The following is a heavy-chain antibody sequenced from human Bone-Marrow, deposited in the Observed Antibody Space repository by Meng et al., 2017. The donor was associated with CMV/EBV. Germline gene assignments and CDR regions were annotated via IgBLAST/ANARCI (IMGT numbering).Heavy chain of an antibody. CDR1: GFTFSKAW. Sequence: GESLKISCEASGFTFSKAWMSWVRQAVGKRLEWVGRIKSITDGGTTHYAAPVKDRFTISRDDSKNTLYLQMNSLKTEDTAVYYCTPDTPPHWVFDHWGQGTLVTVPS. J-gene: IGHJ4*02. D-gene: IGHD7-27*01. CDR2: IKSITDGGTT. CDR3: TPDTPPHWVFDH. V-gene: IGHV3-15*01.